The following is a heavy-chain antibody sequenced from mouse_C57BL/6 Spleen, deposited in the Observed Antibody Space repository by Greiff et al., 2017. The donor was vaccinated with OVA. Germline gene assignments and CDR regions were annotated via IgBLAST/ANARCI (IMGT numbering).Heavy chain of an antibody. CDR1: GYTFTSYW. CDR3: ASYYGSSYGYFDY. D-gene: IGHD1-1*01. J-gene: IGHJ2*01. CDR2: IDPNSGGT. V-gene: IGHV1-72*01. Sequence: VQLQQPGAELVKPGASVKLSCKASGYTFTSYWMHWVKQRPGRGLEWIGRIDPNSGGTKYNEKFKSKATLTVDKPSSTAYMQLSSLTSEDSAVYYCASYYGSSYGYFDYWGQGTTLTVSS.